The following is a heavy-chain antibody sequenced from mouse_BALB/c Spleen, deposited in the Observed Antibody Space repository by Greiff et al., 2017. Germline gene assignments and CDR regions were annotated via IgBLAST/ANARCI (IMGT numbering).Heavy chain of an antibody. CDR1: GYTFTSYT. D-gene: IGHD2-3*01. J-gene: IGHJ2*01. Sequence: VQLQQSAAELARPGASVKMSCKASGYTFTSYTMHWVKQRPGQGLEWIGYINPSSGYTEYNQKFKDKTTLTADKSSSTAYMQLSSLTSEDSAVYYCARDDGYHYFDYWGQGTTLTVSS. CDR2: INPSSGYT. CDR3: ARDDGYHYFDY. V-gene: IGHV1-4*02.